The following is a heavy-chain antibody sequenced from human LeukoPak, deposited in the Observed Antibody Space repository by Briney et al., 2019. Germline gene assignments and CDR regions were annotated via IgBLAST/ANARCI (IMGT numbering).Heavy chain of an antibody. D-gene: IGHD1-7*01. V-gene: IGHV1-2*02. CDR3: VRAVSGTLGGAFDI. J-gene: IGHJ3*02. CDR2: INPNSGVT. Sequence: ASVKVSCKASGYTFIDYFIHWMRQTPGQGLGWLGWINPNSGVTRYAQKFQDRVTMTRDTAAYMELSSLKSDDTAVYYCVRAVSGTLGGAFDIWGQGTAVTVSS. CDR1: GYTFIDYF.